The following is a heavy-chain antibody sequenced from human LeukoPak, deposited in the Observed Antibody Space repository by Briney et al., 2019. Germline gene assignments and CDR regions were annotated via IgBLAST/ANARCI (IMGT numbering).Heavy chain of an antibody. J-gene: IGHJ4*02. CDR2: ISSSSSYI. Sequence: GGSLRLSCAASGFTFSSYSMNWVRQAPGKGLEWVSSISSSSSYIYYADSVKGRFTISRDNAKNSLYLQMNSQRAEDTAVYYCASCSGGSCYLDYWGQGTLVTVSS. CDR3: ASCSGGSCYLDY. CDR1: GFTFSSYS. D-gene: IGHD2-15*01. V-gene: IGHV3-21*01.